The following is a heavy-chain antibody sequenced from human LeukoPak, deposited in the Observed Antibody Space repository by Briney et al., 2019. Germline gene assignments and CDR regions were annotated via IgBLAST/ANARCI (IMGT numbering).Heavy chain of an antibody. J-gene: IGHJ6*03. CDR3: ARGPHNDAHFDMDV. V-gene: IGHV4-59*01. D-gene: IGHD2/OR15-2a*01. CDR2: LYHSGST. CDR1: GDSISSYY. Sequence: PSETLSLTCTVSGDSISSYYLSWVRQSPGKGLEWIGCLYHSGSTKYNPSFESRVAISVDTSKNQLFLNLRSLTPADTAVYYCARGPHNDAHFDMDVWGKGTTVTVSS.